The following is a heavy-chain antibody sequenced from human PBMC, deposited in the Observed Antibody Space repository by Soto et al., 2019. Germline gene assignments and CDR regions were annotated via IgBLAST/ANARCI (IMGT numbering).Heavy chain of an antibody. V-gene: IGHV5-51*01. Sequence: RESLKISCKGSGYYFPSYWIGWVRQMPGKGLEWMGIFYPGDSDTRYSPSFQGQVTISADRSISTAYLQWSSLKPSDTAMYYCARQGNGAEGFDYWGQGTLVTVSS. J-gene: IGHJ4*02. D-gene: IGHD4-17*01. CDR1: GYYFPSYW. CDR3: ARQGNGAEGFDY. CDR2: FYPGDSDT.